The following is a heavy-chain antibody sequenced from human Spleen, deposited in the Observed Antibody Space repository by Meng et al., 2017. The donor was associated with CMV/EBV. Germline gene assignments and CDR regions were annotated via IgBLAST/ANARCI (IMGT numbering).Heavy chain of an antibody. V-gene: IGHV1-69*10. CDR1: TFSTYG. D-gene: IGHD6-13*01. CDR2: IIPILDIT. Sequence: TFSTYGISWVRQAPGQGLEWMGGIIPILDITDYAQKFQGRVTITADKSTTTAYLELSSLRSDDTAVYYCARGPSFSSAWSRGHFDYWGQGTLVTVSS. CDR3: ARGPSFSSAWSRGHFDY. J-gene: IGHJ4*02.